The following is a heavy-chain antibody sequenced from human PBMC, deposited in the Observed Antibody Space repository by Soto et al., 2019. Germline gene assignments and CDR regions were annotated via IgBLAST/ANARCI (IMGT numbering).Heavy chain of an antibody. Sequence: GASVKVSCKASGYTFTSYGISWVRQAPGQGLEWMGWISAYNGNTNYAQKLQGRVTMTTDTSTSTAYMELRSLRSDDTAVYYCARAYYYDSSGYYYPAGYWGQGTLVTVPS. CDR2: ISAYNGNT. CDR3: ARAYYYDSSGYYYPAGY. V-gene: IGHV1-18*01. J-gene: IGHJ4*02. D-gene: IGHD3-22*01. CDR1: GYTFTSYG.